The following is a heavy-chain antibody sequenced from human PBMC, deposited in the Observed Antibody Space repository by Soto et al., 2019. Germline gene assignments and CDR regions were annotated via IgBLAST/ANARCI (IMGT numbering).Heavy chain of an antibody. CDR3: ARVTAIMNAFDI. V-gene: IGHV1-69*13. Sequence: ASVKVSCKASGGTFSSYAISWVRQAPGQGLEWMGGIIPIFGTANYAQKFQGRVTITADESTSTAYMELSSLRSEDTAVYYCARVTAIMNAFDIWGQGTMVTVSS. D-gene: IGHD2-21*02. J-gene: IGHJ3*02. CDR2: IIPIFGTA. CDR1: GGTFSSYA.